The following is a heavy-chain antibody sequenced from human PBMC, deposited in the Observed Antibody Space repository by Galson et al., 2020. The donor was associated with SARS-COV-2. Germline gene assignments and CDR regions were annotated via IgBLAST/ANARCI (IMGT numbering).Heavy chain of an antibody. V-gene: IGHV4-59*01. J-gene: IGHJ3*02. CDR2: IYYSGST. D-gene: IGHD2-2*02. Sequence: SETLSLTCTVSGGSISSYYWSWIRQPPGKGLERIGYIYYSGSTNYNPSLKSRVTISVDTSKNQFSLKLSSVTAADTAVYYCARDRPDCSSTSCYTAGAFDIWGQGTMVTVSS. CDR1: GGSISSYY. CDR3: ARDRPDCSSTSCYTAGAFDI.